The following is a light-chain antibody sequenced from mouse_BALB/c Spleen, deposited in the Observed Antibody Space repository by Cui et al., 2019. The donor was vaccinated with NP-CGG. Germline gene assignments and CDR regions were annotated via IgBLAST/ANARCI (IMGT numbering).Light chain of an antibody. V-gene: IGLV1*01. CDR1: NGAVTTSNY. Sequence: QAVVTQESALTTSPGETVTLTCRSSNGAVTTSNYANWVQEKPDHLITVLRGANNNRTPGVPARFAGSLGGDNAALTTTGTQTEEEVIYFGARWYSNQWVFGGGTKLTVL. J-gene: IGLJ1*01. CDR2: ANN. CDR3: ARWYSNQWV.